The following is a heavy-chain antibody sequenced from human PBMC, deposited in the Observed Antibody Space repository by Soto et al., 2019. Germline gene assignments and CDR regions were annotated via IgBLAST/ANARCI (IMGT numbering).Heavy chain of an antibody. D-gene: IGHD3-3*01. CDR3: TXRRNVFRFLEWSSGMEV. CDR1: GFTFSNYG. CDR2: SSDDGSNK. Sequence: GGSLRRSCAASGFTFSNYGMHWVRQAPGKGLEGVAFSSDDGSNKYYADSMKGRFTMSRDNSKRTLYVQMSSLSVEDTAVYSCTXRRNVFRFLEWSSGMEVWGQGTTVSVSS. V-gene: IGHV3-30*03. J-gene: IGHJ6*02.